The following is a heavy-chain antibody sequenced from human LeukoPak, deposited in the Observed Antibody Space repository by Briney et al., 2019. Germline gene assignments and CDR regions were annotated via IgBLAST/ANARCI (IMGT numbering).Heavy chain of an antibody. D-gene: IGHD3-3*01. CDR2: INPNGAST. CDR3: ARSPPVGDFWSGYYWFDY. V-gene: IGHV1-46*01. Sequence: ASVKVSCKASGYTFTSYYMHWVRQAPGQGLEWMGIINPNGASTSYAQKFQGRVTMTRDTSTSTVYMELSSLRSEDTAVYYCARSPPVGDFWSGYYWFDYWGQGTLVTVSS. CDR1: GYTFTSYY. J-gene: IGHJ4*02.